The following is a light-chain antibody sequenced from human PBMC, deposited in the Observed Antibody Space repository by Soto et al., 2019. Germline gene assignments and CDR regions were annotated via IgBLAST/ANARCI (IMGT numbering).Light chain of an antibody. CDR2: DVS. J-gene: IGLJ1*01. V-gene: IGLV2-14*01. CDR3: SSYTTSSTQV. CDR1: SSDFGGYKY. Sequence: QSVLTQPASASGSPGQWITIFCTGTSSDFGGYKYVSWYQQLPGKAPQLMIYDVSNRPSGVSNRFSGSKSGNTASLTISGLQAEDEADYYCSSYTTSSTQVFGTGTKLTVL.